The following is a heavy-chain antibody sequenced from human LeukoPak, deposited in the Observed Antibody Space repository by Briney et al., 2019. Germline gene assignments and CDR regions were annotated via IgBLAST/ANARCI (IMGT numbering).Heavy chain of an antibody. V-gene: IGHV3-7*01. CDR2: IKQDGSEK. Sequence: GGSLRLSCAASGFTFSSYWMSWVRQAPGKGLEGVANIKQDGSEKYYVVSVKGRFTISRDNAKNSLYLQMNSLRAEDTAVYYCARDRWDIVLMVYAGFDYWGQGTLVTVSS. CDR1: GFTFSSYW. J-gene: IGHJ4*02. CDR3: ARDRWDIVLMVYAGFDY. D-gene: IGHD2-8*01.